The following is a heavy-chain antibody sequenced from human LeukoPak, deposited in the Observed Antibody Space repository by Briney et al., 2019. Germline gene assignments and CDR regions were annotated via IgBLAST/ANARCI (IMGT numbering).Heavy chain of an antibody. CDR3: AREGQGGDGYNYNYWYFDL. D-gene: IGHD5-24*01. CDR2: IYSGGST. J-gene: IGHJ2*01. Sequence: GGSLRLSCAASGFTFSSYAMSWVRRAPGKGLEWVSVIYSGGSTYYADSVKGRFTISRDNSKNTLYLQMNSLRAEDTAVYYCAREGQGGDGYNYNYWYFDLWGRGTLVTVSS. V-gene: IGHV3-66*01. CDR1: GFTFSSYA.